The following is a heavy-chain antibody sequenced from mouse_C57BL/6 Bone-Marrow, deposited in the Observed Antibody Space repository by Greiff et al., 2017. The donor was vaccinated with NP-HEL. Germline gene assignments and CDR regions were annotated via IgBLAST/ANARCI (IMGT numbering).Heavy chain of an antibody. J-gene: IGHJ4*01. CDR2: IDPENGDT. V-gene: IGHV14-4*01. CDR1: GFNIKDDY. CDR3: TTGGSSPYAMDY. Sequence: EVQLQQSGAELVRPGASVKLSCTASGFNIKDDYMHWVKQRPEQGLEWIGWIDPENGDTEYASKFQGKATITADTSSNTAYLQLSSLTSEDTAVYYCTTGGSSPYAMDYWGQGTSVTGSA. D-gene: IGHD1-1*01.